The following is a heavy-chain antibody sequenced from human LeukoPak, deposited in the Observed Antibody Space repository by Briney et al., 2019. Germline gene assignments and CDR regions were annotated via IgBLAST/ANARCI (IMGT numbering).Heavy chain of an antibody. J-gene: IGHJ4*02. CDR2: IYPGDSDT. D-gene: IGHD2-2*01. V-gene: IGHV5-51*01. CDR1: GYSFNEYW. CDR3: ARQDCSSTSCYVGLDY. Sequence: GESLMISCKGSGYSFNEYWIGWVRQMPGTGLEWMGLIYPGDSDTRYSPSFQGQVTISADKSISTAYLLWSSLKASDTAMYYCARQDCSSTSCYVGLDYWGQGTLVTVSS.